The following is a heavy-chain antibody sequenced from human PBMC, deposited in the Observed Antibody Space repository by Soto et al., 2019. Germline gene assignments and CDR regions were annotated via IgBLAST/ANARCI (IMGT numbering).Heavy chain of an antibody. V-gene: IGHV3-7*01. CDR1: GFTFSSYW. Sequence: PGGSLRLSCAASGFTFSSYWMSWVRQAPGKGLEWVANIKQDGSEKYYVDSVKGRFTISRDNAKNSLYLQMNSLRAEDTAVYYCAREVYCSSTSCYLNYYYYYYMDVWGKGTTVTVSS. D-gene: IGHD2-2*01. CDR2: IKQDGSEK. CDR3: AREVYCSSTSCYLNYYYYYYMDV. J-gene: IGHJ6*03.